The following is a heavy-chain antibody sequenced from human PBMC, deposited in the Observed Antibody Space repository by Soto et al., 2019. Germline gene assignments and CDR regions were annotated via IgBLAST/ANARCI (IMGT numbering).Heavy chain of an antibody. CDR3: ARDLGYDILTGPGWFDP. Sequence: ASVKVSCKASGYTFTSYYMHWVRQAPGQGLEWMGIINPSGGSTSYAQKFQGRVTMTRDTSTSTVYMELSSLRSEDTAVYYCARDLGYDILTGPGWFDPWGQGTLVTVSS. D-gene: IGHD3-9*01. V-gene: IGHV1-46*03. CDR2: INPSGGST. J-gene: IGHJ5*02. CDR1: GYTFTSYY.